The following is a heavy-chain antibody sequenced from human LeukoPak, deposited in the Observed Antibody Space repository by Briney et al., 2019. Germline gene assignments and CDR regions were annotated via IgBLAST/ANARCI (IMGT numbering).Heavy chain of an antibody. CDR1: GFSISSDKY. J-gene: IGHJ6*03. D-gene: IGHD3-10*01. CDR3: ARLSYYYYYMDV. CDR2: IYHTGST. V-gene: IGHV4-38-2*01. Sequence: PSETLSLTCAASGFSISSDKYWGWIRQPPGKGLEWIGSIYHTGSTYYNPSLKSRVTISVDTSKNQFSLKLNSVTAADTAVYYCARLSYYYYYMDVWGRGTTVTVSS.